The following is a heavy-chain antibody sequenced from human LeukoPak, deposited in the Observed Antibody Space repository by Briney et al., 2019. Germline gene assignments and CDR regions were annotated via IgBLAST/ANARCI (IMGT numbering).Heavy chain of an antibody. CDR2: IYTSGST. CDR3: ARAPITSSAYSGSYYYAFDI. J-gene: IGHJ3*02. CDR1: GGSISSYY. Sequence: SETLSLTCTVSGGSISSYYWSWIRQPAGKGLEWIGRIYTSGSTNYNPSLKSRVTMSVDTSKNQFSLKLSSVTAADTAVYYCARAPITSSAYSGSYYYAFDIWGQGTMVTVSS. V-gene: IGHV4-4*07. D-gene: IGHD1-26*01.